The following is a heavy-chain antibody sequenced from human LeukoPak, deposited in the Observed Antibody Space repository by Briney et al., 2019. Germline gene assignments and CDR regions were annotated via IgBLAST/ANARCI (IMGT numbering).Heavy chain of an antibody. CDR1: IHGLRDHY. CDR3: TRGKSVSGGASDI. Sequence: PGGSLRLSCAASIHGLRDHYMRCVRQAPGKGLEWVGRSEDKANSYTTEYAASVKGRFSISRDDSKNSLYLQMNSLKTEDTAVYYCTRGKSVSGGASDIWGQGTMVTVSS. D-gene: IGHD3-10*01. V-gene: IGHV3-72*01. CDR2: SEDKANSYTT. J-gene: IGHJ3*02.